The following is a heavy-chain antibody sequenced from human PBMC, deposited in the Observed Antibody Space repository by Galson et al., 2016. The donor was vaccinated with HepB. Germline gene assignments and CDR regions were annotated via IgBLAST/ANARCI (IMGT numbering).Heavy chain of an antibody. Sequence: SLRLSCAASGFIFSIYAMNWVRQAPGKGLEWVSTIMLSGATTYYADSVRGRFTVSRDNFRNTLYLQMNNLRPEDTAVYYCSKDFGREVYGSSGPWGQGALVTVST. V-gene: IGHV3-23*01. CDR2: IMLSGATT. CDR3: SKDFGREVYGSSGP. CDR1: GFIFSIYA. J-gene: IGHJ5*02. D-gene: IGHD3-22*01.